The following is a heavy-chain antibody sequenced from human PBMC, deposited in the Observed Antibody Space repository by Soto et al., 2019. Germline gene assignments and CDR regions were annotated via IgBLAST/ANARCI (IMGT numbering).Heavy chain of an antibody. CDR1: GGSISSYY. CDR3: ARDRRNDAFDI. J-gene: IGHJ3*02. Sequence: PSETLSLTCTVSGGSISSYYWSWIRQPPGKGLEWIGYIYYSGSTNYNPSLKSRVTISVDTSKNQFSLKLSSVTAADTAVYYCARDRRNDAFDIWGQGTMVTVSS. V-gene: IGHV4-59*01. CDR2: IYYSGST.